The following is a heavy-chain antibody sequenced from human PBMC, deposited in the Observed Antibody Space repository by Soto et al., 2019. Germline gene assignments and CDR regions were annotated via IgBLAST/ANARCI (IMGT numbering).Heavy chain of an antibody. CDR2: VSYDENNK. J-gene: IGHJ6*02. V-gene: IGHV3-30-3*01. D-gene: IGHD6-13*01. CDR1: GFTFSTYA. Sequence: QVQLVESGGGVVQPGGSLRLSCAASGFTFSTYAIHWIRQSPGKGLEWVAVVSYDENNKGYADSVKGRLTISRDNSKNTLHLHMNSLSTEDAAVYCCVRGAGKAEGGAHSYYGMDVWGQGTTVTVSS. CDR3: VRGAGKAEGGAHSYYGMDV.